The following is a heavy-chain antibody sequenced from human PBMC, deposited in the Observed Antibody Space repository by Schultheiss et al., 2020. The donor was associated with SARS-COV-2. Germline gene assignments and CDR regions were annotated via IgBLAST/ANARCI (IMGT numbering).Heavy chain of an antibody. D-gene: IGHD6-19*01. CDR3: ACVEQWLVRSYVY. V-gene: IGHV3-7*01. Sequence: GGSLRLSCAASGFTFRSYAMSWVRQAPGKGLEWVANIKQDGSEKYYVDSVKGRFTISRDNAKNTLYLQMNSLRAEDTAVYYCACVEQWLVRSYVYWGQGTVVTVS. J-gene: IGHJ4*02. CDR2: IKQDGSEK. CDR1: GFTFRSYA.